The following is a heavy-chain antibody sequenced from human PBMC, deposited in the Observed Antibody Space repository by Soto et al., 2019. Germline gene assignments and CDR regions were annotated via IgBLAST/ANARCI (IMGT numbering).Heavy chain of an antibody. D-gene: IGHD2-15*01. V-gene: IGHV4-39*01. CDR2: IYYLGNT. CDR3: QAVDGIRGGGSVSAFLLNRSSDL. Sequence: PPGKGLEWVGSIYYLGNTYYNPSLGGRVSISVDKSKNQFSLKLNSVTAADTAVFFCQAVDGIRGGGSVSAFLLNRSSDL. J-gene: IGHJ2*01.